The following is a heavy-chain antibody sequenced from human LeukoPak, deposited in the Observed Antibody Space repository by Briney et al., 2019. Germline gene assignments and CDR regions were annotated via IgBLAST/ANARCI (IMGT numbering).Heavy chain of an antibody. J-gene: IGHJ4*02. CDR3: ARDPSNRNVGTASFDF. D-gene: IGHD2-15*01. CDR1: GFTFSDYS. V-gene: IGHV3-21*01. Sequence: GGSLRLSCAASGFTFSDYSMNWVRQAPGKGLEWVSSISSGSTYRYYADSLKDRFTISRDNAKNSLHLQMNSLTAEDTAVYYCARDPSNRNVGTASFDFWGREPWSPSPQ. CDR2: ISSGSTYR.